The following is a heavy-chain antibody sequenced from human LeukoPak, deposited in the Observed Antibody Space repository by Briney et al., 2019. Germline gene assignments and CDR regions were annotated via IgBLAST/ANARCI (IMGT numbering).Heavy chain of an antibody. D-gene: IGHD1-26*01. CDR3: ARDPAGSYQARGPFDY. CDR2: IKQDGSEK. CDR1: GFTFSSYW. J-gene: IGHJ4*02. Sequence: PGGSLRLSCAASGFTFSSYWMSWVRQAPGKGLEWVANIKQDGSEKYYVDSVKGRFTISRDNAKNSLYLQMNSLRAEDTAVYYCARDPAGSYQARGPFDYWGQGTLVTVSS. V-gene: IGHV3-7*01.